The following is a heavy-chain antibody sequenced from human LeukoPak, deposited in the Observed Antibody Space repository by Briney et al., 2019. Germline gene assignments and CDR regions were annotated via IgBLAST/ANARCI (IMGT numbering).Heavy chain of an antibody. Sequence: GGSLRLSCAASGSTFSSYAMSWVRQAPGKGLEWVSAISGSGGSTYYADSVKGRFTISRDNSKNTLYLQMNSLRAEDTAVYYCANDLTGGSYYFAMDVWGPGTTVTVSS. CDR2: ISGSGGST. CDR1: GSTFSSYA. D-gene: IGHD7-27*01. J-gene: IGHJ6*02. CDR3: ANDLTGGSYYFAMDV. V-gene: IGHV3-23*01.